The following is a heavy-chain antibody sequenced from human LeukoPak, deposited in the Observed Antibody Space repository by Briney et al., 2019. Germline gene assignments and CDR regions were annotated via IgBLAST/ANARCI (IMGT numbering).Heavy chain of an antibody. CDR1: GFTFSSYG. Sequence: GGSLRLSCAASGFTFSSYGMHWVRQAPGKGLEWVAFIRYDGSNKYYADSVKGRFTISRDNSKNTLYLQMNSLRAEDTAVYYCAADFASGGGDSPYFDYWGQGTLVTVSS. V-gene: IGHV3-30*02. CDR2: IRYDGSNK. CDR3: AADFASGGGDSPYFDY. J-gene: IGHJ4*02. D-gene: IGHD2-21*02.